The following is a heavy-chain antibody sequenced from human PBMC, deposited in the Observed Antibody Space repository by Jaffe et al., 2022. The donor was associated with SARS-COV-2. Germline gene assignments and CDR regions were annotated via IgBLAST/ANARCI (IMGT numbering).Heavy chain of an antibody. Sequence: EVQLVESGGGLVKPGGSLRLSCAASGFTFSSYSMNWVRQAPGKGLEWVSSISSSSSYIYYADSVKGRFTISRDNAKNSLYLQMNSLRAEDTAVYYCASGVDYGSGMGAFDIWGQGTMVTVSS. CDR1: GFTFSSYS. V-gene: IGHV3-21*01. J-gene: IGHJ3*02. CDR3: ASGVDYGSGMGAFDI. D-gene: IGHD3-10*01. CDR2: ISSSSSYI.